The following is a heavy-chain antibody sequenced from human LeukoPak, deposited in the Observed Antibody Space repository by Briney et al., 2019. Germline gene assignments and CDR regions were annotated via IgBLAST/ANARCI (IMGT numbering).Heavy chain of an antibody. V-gene: IGHV3-23*01. CDR1: GFTFSSYA. D-gene: IGHD2-2*01. CDR3: ANSIVVVPAVGPFDP. Sequence: QPGGSLRLSCAASGFTFSSYAMSWVRQAPGKGLEWVSAISGSGGSTYYADSVKGRFTISRDNSKNTLYLQMDSLRAEDTAVYYCANSIVVVPAVGPFDPWGQGTLVTVSS. CDR2: ISGSGGST. J-gene: IGHJ5*02.